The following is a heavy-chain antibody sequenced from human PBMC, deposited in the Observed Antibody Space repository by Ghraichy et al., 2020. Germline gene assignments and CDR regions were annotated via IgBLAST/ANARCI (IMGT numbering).Heavy chain of an antibody. Sequence: GGSLRLSCAASGFTFSSYAMHWVRQAPGKGLEWVAVISYDGSNKYYADSVKGRFTISRDNSKNTLYLQMNSLRAEDTAVYYCARGRLGGGSGSSNLDYWGQGTLVTVSS. J-gene: IGHJ4*02. CDR1: GFTFSSYA. CDR3: ARGRLGGGSGSSNLDY. D-gene: IGHD3-10*01. CDR2: ISYDGSNK. V-gene: IGHV3-30*04.